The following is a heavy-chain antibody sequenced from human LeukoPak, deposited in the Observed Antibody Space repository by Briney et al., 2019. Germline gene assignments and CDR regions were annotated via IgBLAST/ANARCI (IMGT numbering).Heavy chain of an antibody. J-gene: IGHJ4*02. CDR2: INHSGST. Sequence: SETLSLTCAVYGGSFSGYYWSWIRQPPGKGLEWIGEINHSGSTNYNPSLKSRVTISVDTSKNQFSLKVSSVTAADTAVYYCARVSLVRATTFDYWGQGTLVAVSS. D-gene: IGHD1-26*01. CDR1: GGSFSGYY. V-gene: IGHV4-34*01. CDR3: ARVSLVRATTFDY.